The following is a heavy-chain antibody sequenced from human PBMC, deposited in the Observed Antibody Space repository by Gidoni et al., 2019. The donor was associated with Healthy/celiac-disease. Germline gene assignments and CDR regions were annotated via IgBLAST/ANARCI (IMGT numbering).Heavy chain of an antibody. D-gene: IGHD4-17*01. CDR2: INHSGST. Sequence: QVQLQQWGAGLLKPSETLSLTCAVYGGSFSGYYWSWIRQPPGKGLEWIGEINHSGSTNYNPSLKSRVTISVDTSKNQFSLKLSSVTDADTAVYYCARGPGYGDYWRQVYYYYGMDVWGQGTTVTVSS. CDR3: ARGPGYGDYWRQVYYYYGMDV. J-gene: IGHJ6*02. CDR1: GGSFSGYY. V-gene: IGHV4-34*01.